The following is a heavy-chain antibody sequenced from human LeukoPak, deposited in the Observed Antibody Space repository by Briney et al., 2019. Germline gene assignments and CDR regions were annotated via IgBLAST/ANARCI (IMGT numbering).Heavy chain of an antibody. D-gene: IGHD3-10*01. CDR3: ARDTMVREPYAMDV. J-gene: IGHJ6*02. Sequence: GGSLRLSCAASGFTFSRYDMHWVRQAPGKGLEWVSGIGAAGDTFYPDSVKGRFTISREYAKNSLYLQMNSLRAGDTAVYYCARDTMVREPYAMDVWGQGTTVTVSS. CDR2: IGAAGDT. V-gene: IGHV3-13*04. CDR1: GFTFSRYD.